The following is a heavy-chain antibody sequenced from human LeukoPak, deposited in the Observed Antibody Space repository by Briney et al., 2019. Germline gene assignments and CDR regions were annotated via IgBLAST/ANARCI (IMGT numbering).Heavy chain of an antibody. CDR1: GYTFTSYA. V-gene: IGHV7-4-1*02. J-gene: IGHJ4*02. D-gene: IGHD3-9*01. CDR3: AREYYDILTGYLTPQEFDY. Sequence: ASVKVSCKASGYTFTSYAMNWVRQAPGQGPEWMGWINTNTGNPTYAQGFTGRFVFSLDTSVSTAYLQISSLKAEDTAVYYCAREYYDILTGYLTPQEFDYWGQGTLVTVSS. CDR2: INTNTGNP.